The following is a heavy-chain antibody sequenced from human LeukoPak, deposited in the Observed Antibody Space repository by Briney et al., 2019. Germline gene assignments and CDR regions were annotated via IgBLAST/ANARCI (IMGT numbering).Heavy chain of an antibody. V-gene: IGHV3-30*02. CDR3: TKSFWSGYTYYFDY. CDR1: GFTFSDYG. CDR2: IRYDGSNE. Sequence: GGSLRLSCAASGFTFSDYGMHWVRQAPGKGLEWVAFIRYDGSNEYYVDSVKGRFTVSRDNSKNTLYLQMNSLRAEDTAVYYCTKSFWSGYTYYFDYWAREPWSPSPQ. J-gene: IGHJ4*02. D-gene: IGHD3-3*01.